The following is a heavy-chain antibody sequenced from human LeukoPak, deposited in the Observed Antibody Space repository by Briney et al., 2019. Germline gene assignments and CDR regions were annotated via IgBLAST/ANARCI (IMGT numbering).Heavy chain of an antibody. CDR1: GYTFTGYF. J-gene: IGHJ4*02. D-gene: IGHD2/OR15-2a*01. V-gene: IGHV1-2*02. CDR2: INPNSGGT. Sequence: GASVKVSCKASGYTFTGYFMHWVRQAPGQGPEWMGWINPNSGGTNYAQKFQGRVIMTRDTSISTAYMELSRLRSDDTAVYYCARVSEYYYFDYWGQGTLVPVSS. CDR3: ARVSEYYYFDY.